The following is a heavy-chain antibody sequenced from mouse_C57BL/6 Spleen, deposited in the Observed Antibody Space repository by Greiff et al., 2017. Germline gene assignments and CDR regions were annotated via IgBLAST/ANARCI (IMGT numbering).Heavy chain of an antibody. Sequence: QVQLKQPGAELVRPGSSVKLSCKASGYTFTSYWMDWVKQRPGQGLEWIGNIYPSDSETHYNQKFKDKATLTVDKSSSTAYMQLSSLTSEDSAVYYCAREEGSRGYFDVWGTGTTVTVSS. CDR3: AREEGSRGYFDV. CDR2: IYPSDSET. V-gene: IGHV1-61*01. CDR1: GYTFTSYW. J-gene: IGHJ1*03.